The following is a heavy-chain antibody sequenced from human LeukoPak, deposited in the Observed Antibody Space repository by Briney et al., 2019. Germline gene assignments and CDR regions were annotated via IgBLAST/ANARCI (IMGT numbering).Heavy chain of an antibody. J-gene: IGHJ4*02. CDR1: GFTFSSYG. V-gene: IGHV3-23*01. D-gene: IGHD3-10*01. Sequence: GGSLRLSCAASGFTFSSYGMSWVRQAPGKGLEWVSAISGSGGSTYYADSVKGRFTISRDNSKNTLYLQMNSLRAEDTAVYYCAKILPTMVRGVITLYYFDYWGQGTLVTVSS. CDR2: ISGSGGST. CDR3: AKILPTMVRGVITLYYFDY.